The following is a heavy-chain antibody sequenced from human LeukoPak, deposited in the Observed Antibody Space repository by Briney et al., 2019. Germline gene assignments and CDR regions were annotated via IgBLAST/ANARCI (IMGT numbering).Heavy chain of an antibody. D-gene: IGHD1-26*01. Sequence: PSGTLSLTCAVSGGSISSSNWWSWVRQPPGKGLEWIGEIYHSGSTNYNPSLKSRVTISVDTSKNQFSLKLSSVTAADTAVYYCGSRLSKSSGGSRGGFDIWGQGTMVTVSS. CDR2: IYHSGST. J-gene: IGHJ3*02. CDR3: GSRLSKSSGGSRGGFDI. V-gene: IGHV4-4*02. CDR1: GGSISSSNW.